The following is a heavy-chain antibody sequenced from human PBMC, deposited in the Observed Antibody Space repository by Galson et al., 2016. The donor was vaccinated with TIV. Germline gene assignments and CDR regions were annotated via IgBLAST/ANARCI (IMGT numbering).Heavy chain of an antibody. J-gene: IGHJ4*02. CDR3: AGAGGSNWNFFDY. CDR1: EFSVTTYY. CDR2: LYVGGTT. Sequence: SLRLSCAASEFSVTTYYISWVRQAPGRGLEWVSVLYVGGTTYYTDSVKGRFTISRDNSKNTLYLQMDDLRAEDTAIYYCAGAGGSNWNFFDYWGQGTLVTVSS. D-gene: IGHD1-7*01. V-gene: IGHV3-53*01.